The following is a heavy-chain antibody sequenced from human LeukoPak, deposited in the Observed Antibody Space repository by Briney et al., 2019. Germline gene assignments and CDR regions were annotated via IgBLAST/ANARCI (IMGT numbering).Heavy chain of an antibody. V-gene: IGHV3-7*01. CDR2: IKQDGSEK. CDR3: ARDLRSYYDSSGYVT. J-gene: IGHJ5*02. D-gene: IGHD3-22*01. Sequence: TGGSLRLSCAASGFTFSSYAMSWVRQAPGKGLEWVANIKQDGSEKYYVDSVKGRFTISRDNAKNSLYLQMNSLRAEDTAVYYCARDLRSYYDSSGYVTWGQGTLVTVSS. CDR1: GFTFSSYA.